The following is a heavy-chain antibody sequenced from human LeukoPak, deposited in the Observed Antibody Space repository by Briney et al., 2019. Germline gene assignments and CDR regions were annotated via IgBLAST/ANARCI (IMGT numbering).Heavy chain of an antibody. J-gene: IGHJ5*02. Sequence: ASVKVSCEASGGTFSSYAISWVRQAPGQGLEWMGWVNPNSGGTNYAQKFQGRVTMTRDTSISTAYMELSRLRSDDTAVYYCAEQGSGSYIWFDPWGQGTLVTVSS. V-gene: IGHV1-2*02. CDR2: VNPNSGGT. CDR1: GGTFSSYA. D-gene: IGHD3-10*01. CDR3: AEQGSGSYIWFDP.